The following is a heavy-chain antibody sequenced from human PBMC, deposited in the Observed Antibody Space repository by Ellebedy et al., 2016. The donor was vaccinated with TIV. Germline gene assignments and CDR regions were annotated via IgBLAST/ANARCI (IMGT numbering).Heavy chain of an antibody. J-gene: IGHJ6*02. CDR3: ATSITMVRGGMDV. D-gene: IGHD3-10*01. Sequence: MPSETLSLTCTVSGGSITNYYWSWIRQPPGKGLEWIGYVYYSGSTNYNPSLKSRVTISVDTSKNQFSLKLSSVTAADTAVYYCATSITMVRGGMDVWGQGTTVTVSS. CDR1: GGSITNYY. V-gene: IGHV4-59*01. CDR2: VYYSGST.